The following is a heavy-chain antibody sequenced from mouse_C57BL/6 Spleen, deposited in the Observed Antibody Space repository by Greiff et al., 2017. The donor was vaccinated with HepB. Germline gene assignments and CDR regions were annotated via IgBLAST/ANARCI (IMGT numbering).Heavy chain of an antibody. CDR3: ARRRVVATGAMDY. J-gene: IGHJ4*01. CDR2: ISSGSSTI. D-gene: IGHD1-1*01. Sequence: EVKVVESGGGLVKPGGSLKLSCAASGFTFSDYGMHWVRQAPEKGLEWVAYISSGSSTIYYADTVKGRFTISRDNAKNTLFLQMTSLRSEDTAMYYCARRRVVATGAMDYWGQGTSVTVSS. V-gene: IGHV5-17*01. CDR1: GFTFSDYG.